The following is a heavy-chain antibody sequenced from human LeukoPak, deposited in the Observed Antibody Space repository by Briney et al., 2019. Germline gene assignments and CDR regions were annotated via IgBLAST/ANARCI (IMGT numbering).Heavy chain of an antibody. CDR1: GLTFSSYE. CDR2: ISSSGSTI. CDR3: ARAPEGFLEWSGPGMDV. D-gene: IGHD3-3*01. Sequence: GGSLRLSCAASGLTFSSYEMNWVRQAPGKGLEWVSYISSSGSTIYYADSVKGRFTISRDNAKNSLYLQMNSLRAEDTAVYYCARAPEGFLEWSGPGMDVWGQGTTVTVSS. V-gene: IGHV3-48*03. J-gene: IGHJ6*02.